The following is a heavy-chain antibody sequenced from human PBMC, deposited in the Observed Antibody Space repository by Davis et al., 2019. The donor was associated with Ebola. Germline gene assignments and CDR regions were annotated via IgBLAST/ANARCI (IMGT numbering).Heavy chain of an antibody. V-gene: IGHV5-51*01. CDR1: GYSFTSYW. CDR2: IYPGDSDT. Sequence: GESLKISCKGSGYSFTSYWIGWVRQMPGKGLEWMGIIYPGDSDTRYSPSFQGQVTISADKSISTAYLQWSSLKASDTAMYYCAVFVPAADNWFDPWGQGTLVTVSS. CDR3: AVFVPAADNWFDP. J-gene: IGHJ5*02. D-gene: IGHD2-2*01.